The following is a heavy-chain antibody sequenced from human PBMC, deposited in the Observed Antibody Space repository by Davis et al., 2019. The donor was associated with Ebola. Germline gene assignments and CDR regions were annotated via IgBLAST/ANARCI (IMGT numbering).Heavy chain of an antibody. V-gene: IGHV1-18*01. Sequence: AASVKVSCKASGYTFTSYGISWVRQAPGQGLEWMGWISAYNGNTNYAQKLQGRVTMTTDTSTSTAYMELRSLRSDDTAVYYCARGGLVRLRTVTHYYYYGMDVWGQGTTVTVSS. D-gene: IGHD6-19*01. CDR2: ISAYNGNT. CDR1: GYTFTSYG. J-gene: IGHJ6*02. CDR3: ARGGLVRLRTVTHYYYYGMDV.